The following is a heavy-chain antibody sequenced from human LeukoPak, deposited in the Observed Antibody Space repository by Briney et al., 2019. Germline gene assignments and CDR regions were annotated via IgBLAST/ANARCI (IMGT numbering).Heavy chain of an antibody. CDR1: GYTFTSYG. V-gene: IGHV1-18*01. CDR2: ISAYNGNT. CDR3: ATDGYNHDAFDI. D-gene: IGHD5-24*01. J-gene: IGHJ3*02. Sequence: ASVKVSCKASGYTFTSYGISWVRQAPGQGLEWMGWISAYNGNTNYAQKPQGRVTMTTDTSTSTAYMELRSLRSDDTAVYYCATDGYNHDAFDIWGQGTMVTVSS.